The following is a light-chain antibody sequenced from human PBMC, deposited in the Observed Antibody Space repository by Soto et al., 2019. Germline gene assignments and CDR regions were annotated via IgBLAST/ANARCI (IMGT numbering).Light chain of an antibody. CDR2: SAT. V-gene: IGKV1-39*01. Sequence: DIQMTQSPSYLLASVGDRVTLTCRASQSISTFLNWYQQKTGEAPKLLIYSATALETGVSSRFSGSGSGTEFTLTVTSLQPEDFATYFCQQYDKYSTFGHGTKVDVK. CDR3: QQYDKYST. J-gene: IGKJ1*01. CDR1: QSISTF.